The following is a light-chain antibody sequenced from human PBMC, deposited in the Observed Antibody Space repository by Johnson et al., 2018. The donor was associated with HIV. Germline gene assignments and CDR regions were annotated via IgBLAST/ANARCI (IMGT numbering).Light chain of an antibody. CDR3: GKWEPSRSAGLLYV. J-gene: IGLJ1*01. Sequence: QSVLTQPPSVSAAPGQTVTISCSGSSSNIGNNYVSWYHHLPGTAPKLLIYDNDKRPSGTPDRFSGSTSATSATLGITGLQTGDEADYSCGKWEPSRSAGLLYVFGPGTKVTVL. CDR1: SSNIGNNY. CDR2: DND. V-gene: IGLV1-51*01.